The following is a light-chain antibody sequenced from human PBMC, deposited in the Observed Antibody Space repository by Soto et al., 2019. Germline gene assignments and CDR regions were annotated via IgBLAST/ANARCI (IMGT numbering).Light chain of an antibody. CDR1: QSVSSN. V-gene: IGKV3-15*01. CDR3: QQYNNWPPLT. J-gene: IGKJ4*01. Sequence: EIVMTQSPATLSVSPGERATLSCRASQSVSSNLAWYQQKPGQAPRLLIYGASTRATGIPARFSGSGSGTEFILTISSLQSEDFAVYYCQQYNNWPPLTFGGGTKVEMK. CDR2: GAS.